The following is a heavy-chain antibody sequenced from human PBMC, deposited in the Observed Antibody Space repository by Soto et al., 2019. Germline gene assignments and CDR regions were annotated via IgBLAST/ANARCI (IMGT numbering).Heavy chain of an antibody. CDR3: AKNQERELPRVIDF. J-gene: IGHJ4*02. D-gene: IGHD1-7*01. V-gene: IGHV3-23*04. CDR1: GFTFGDYA. CDR2: MSGSSSTT. Sequence: EVQLVESGGGLVQPGRSLRLSCAASGFTFGDYAMHWVRQGPGKGLEWVSSMSGSSSTTYYADSVRGRFTISRDRSKNTLYLQMSSLRAEDTALYYCAKNQERELPRVIDFWGQGTLVTVSS.